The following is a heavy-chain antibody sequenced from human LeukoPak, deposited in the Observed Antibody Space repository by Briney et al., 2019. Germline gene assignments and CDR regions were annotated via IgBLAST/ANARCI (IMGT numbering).Heavy chain of an antibody. Sequence: ASVKVSCKASGGTFSSYAISWVRQAPGQGLEWMGRIIPILSIANYAQKFQGRVTITADKSTSTAYMELSSLRSEDTAVYYCARPDSGNRYRPNAFDIWGQGTMVTVSS. CDR2: IIPILSIA. CDR1: GGTFSSYA. CDR3: ARPDSGNRYRPNAFDI. D-gene: IGHD1-26*01. V-gene: IGHV1-69*04. J-gene: IGHJ3*02.